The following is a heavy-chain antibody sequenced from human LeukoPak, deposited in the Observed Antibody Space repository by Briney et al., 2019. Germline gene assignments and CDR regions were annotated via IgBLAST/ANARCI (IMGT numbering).Heavy chain of an antibody. CDR3: ARVRASYYFDY. Sequence: GGSLRLSCAASGFTFNNYAVSWVRQAPGKGLEWVSTISGSGARTYYADSVKGRFTISRDNAKNSLYLQMNSLRAEDTAVYYCARVRASYYFDYWGQGTLVTVSS. CDR2: ISGSGART. V-gene: IGHV3-23*01. D-gene: IGHD2-2*01. CDR1: GFTFNNYA. J-gene: IGHJ4*02.